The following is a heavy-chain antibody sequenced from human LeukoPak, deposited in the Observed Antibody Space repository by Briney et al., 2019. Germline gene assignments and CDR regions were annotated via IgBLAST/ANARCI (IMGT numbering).Heavy chain of an antibody. J-gene: IGHJ3*02. CDR1: GGSISSYY. V-gene: IGHV4-59*12. D-gene: IGHD6-6*01. Sequence: SETLSLTCTVSGGSISSYYWSWIRQPPGKGLEWIGYIYYSGSTYYNPSLKSRVTISVDRSKNQFSLKLSSVTAADTAVYYCARGVLRSLLKRQLGAFDIWGQGTMVTVSS. CDR2: IYYSGST. CDR3: ARGVLRSLLKRQLGAFDI.